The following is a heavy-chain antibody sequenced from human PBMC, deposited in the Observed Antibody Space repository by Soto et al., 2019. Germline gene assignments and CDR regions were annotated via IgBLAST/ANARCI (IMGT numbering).Heavy chain of an antibody. CDR1: GGSISSNNW. Sequence: QVHLQESGPGLVKPSGTLSLTCAVSGGSISSNNWWIWVRQPPGKGLEWIGEIDHSGSTGYNPSFKSRGTISVDKSKNQFSLKLSFVTAADTAVYYCAGRRDGSGSLDYWGQGTLLTVSS. J-gene: IGHJ4*02. D-gene: IGHD3-10*01. CDR3: AGRRDGSGSLDY. V-gene: IGHV4-4*02. CDR2: IDHSGST.